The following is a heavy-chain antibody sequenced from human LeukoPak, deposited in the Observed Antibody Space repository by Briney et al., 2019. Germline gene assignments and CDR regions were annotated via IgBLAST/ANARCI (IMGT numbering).Heavy chain of an antibody. J-gene: IGHJ6*03. Sequence: SETLSLTCAASGDSISSSNWWSWVRQPPGKGLEWIGEIYHSGSTNYNPSLKSRVTISVDTSKNQFSLKLSSVTAADTAVYYCARLSDDFWSLYYYYMDVWGKGTTVTVSS. CDR1: GDSISSSNW. CDR3: ARLSDDFWSLYYYYMDV. CDR2: IYHSGST. D-gene: IGHD3-3*01. V-gene: IGHV4-4*02.